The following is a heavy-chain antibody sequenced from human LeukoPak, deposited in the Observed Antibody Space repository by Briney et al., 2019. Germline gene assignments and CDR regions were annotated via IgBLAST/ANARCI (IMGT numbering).Heavy chain of an antibody. D-gene: IGHD1-26*01. CDR2: IIPILGIA. Sequence: ASVKVSCKASGYTFTGYYMHWVRQAPGQGLEWMGRIIPILGIANYAQKFQGRVTITADKSTSTAYMELSSLRSEDTAVYYCARSGPYSGSPHDYYYYMDVWGKGTTVTVSS. J-gene: IGHJ6*03. CDR3: ARSGPYSGSPHDYYYYMDV. CDR1: GYTFTGYY. V-gene: IGHV1-69*02.